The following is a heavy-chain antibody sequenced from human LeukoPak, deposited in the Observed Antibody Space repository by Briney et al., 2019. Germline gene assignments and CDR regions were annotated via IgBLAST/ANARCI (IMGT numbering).Heavy chain of an antibody. D-gene: IGHD2-2*01. V-gene: IGHV4-30-2*01. CDR1: GGSISSGGYY. CDR2: IYHSGST. CDR3: ARTAIVVVPAAVWYFDL. J-gene: IGHJ2*01. Sequence: SETLSLTCTVSGGSISSGGYYWSWIRQPPGKGLEWIGYIYHSGSTYYNPSLKSRVTISVDRSKNQFSLKLSSVTAADTAVYYCARTAIVVVPAAVWYFDLWGRGTLVTVSS.